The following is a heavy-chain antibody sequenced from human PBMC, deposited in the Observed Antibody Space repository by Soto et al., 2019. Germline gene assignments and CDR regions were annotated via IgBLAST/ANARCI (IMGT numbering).Heavy chain of an antibody. Sequence: QLQLQESGPGLVKPSETLSLTCTVSGGSISSSSYHWGWIRQPPGKGLEWIGSMFYGGSTYYNPSLKCRVTISVDTSKSQFSLKLSSVTAADTAVYYCARTLYVDIVATGFWGQGTLVTVSS. CDR2: MFYGGST. CDR3: ARTLYVDIVATGF. J-gene: IGHJ4*02. CDR1: GGSISSSSYH. D-gene: IGHD5-12*01. V-gene: IGHV4-39*01.